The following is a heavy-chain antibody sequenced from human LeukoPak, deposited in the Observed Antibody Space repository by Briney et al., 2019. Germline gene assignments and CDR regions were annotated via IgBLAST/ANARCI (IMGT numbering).Heavy chain of an antibody. D-gene: IGHD3-22*01. V-gene: IGHV4-39*07. J-gene: IGHJ4*02. Sequence: ASETLSLTSTVSGGSISSSSYYWGWIRQPPGKGLEWIGSIYYSGSTYYNPSLKSRVTISVDTSKNQFSLKLSSVTATDTAVYYCARSSSGYWDFDYWGQGTLVTVSS. CDR1: GGSISSSSYY. CDR3: ARSSSGYWDFDY. CDR2: IYYSGST.